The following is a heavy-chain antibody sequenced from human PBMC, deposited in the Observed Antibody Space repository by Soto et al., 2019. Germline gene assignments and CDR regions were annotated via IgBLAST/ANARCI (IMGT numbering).Heavy chain of an antibody. CDR2: INHSGST. CDR1: GGAFSGYY. J-gene: IGHJ4*02. CDR3: ARDKITGLLDY. D-gene: IGHD2-8*02. Sequence: QVQLQQWGAGLLKPSETLSLTCAVYGGAFSGYYWTWIRQPPGTGLVWIGEINHSGSTNYNPSLKSRVTISVDTSKNQFSLKLTSATAADTAVYYCARDKITGLLDYWGQGTLVTVSS. V-gene: IGHV4-34*01.